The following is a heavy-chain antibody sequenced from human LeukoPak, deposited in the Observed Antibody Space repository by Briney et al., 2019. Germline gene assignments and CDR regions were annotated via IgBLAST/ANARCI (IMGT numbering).Heavy chain of an antibody. J-gene: IGHJ2*01. CDR1: GYTLTELS. CDR2: FDPEDGET. D-gene: IGHD3-9*01. Sequence: ASVKVSCKVSGYTLTELSMHWVRQAPGKGLEWMGGFDPEDGETIYAQKFQGRVTTTEDTSTDTAYMELSSLRSGDTAVYYCATKLDILTGYSNWYFDLWGRGTLVTVSS. V-gene: IGHV1-24*01. CDR3: ATKLDILTGYSNWYFDL.